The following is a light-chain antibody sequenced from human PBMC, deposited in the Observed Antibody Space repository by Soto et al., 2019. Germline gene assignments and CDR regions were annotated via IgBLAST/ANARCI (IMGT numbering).Light chain of an antibody. V-gene: IGKV1-33*01. CDR3: QQYGSMVC. Sequence: DIQMTQSPSSLSASVGDRVTIACQSSHDVSRNLNWLQQKPGEAPKLLIYDASNLEREVPTRFRGSGSGTDFTLIISSLQPENVATYYYQQYGSMVCFGGGTVIEIK. CDR1: HDVSRN. CDR2: DAS. J-gene: IGKJ4*01.